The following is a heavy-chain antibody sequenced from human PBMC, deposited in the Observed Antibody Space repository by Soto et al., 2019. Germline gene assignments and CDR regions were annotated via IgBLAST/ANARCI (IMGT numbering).Heavy chain of an antibody. CDR2: IIPIFGTA. J-gene: IGHJ6*02. Sequence: QVQLVQSGAEVKKPGSSVKVSCKASGGTFRSYAISWVRQAPGQGLEWMGGIIPIFGTANYVQKFQGRVTITADESTSTAYMELSSLRSEDTDVYYCARDPDYDSSGYYLYYYYGMDVWGQGTTVTVSS. V-gene: IGHV1-69*12. CDR3: ARDPDYDSSGYYLYYYYGMDV. CDR1: GGTFRSYA. D-gene: IGHD3-22*01.